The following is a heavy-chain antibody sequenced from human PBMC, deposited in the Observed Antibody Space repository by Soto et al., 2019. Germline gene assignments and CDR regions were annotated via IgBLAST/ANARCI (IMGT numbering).Heavy chain of an antibody. CDR2: INHSGST. CDR1: GGSFSGYY. V-gene: IGHV4-34*01. CDR3: ASPDDSTKLLYST. Sequence: KSSETLSLTCAVYGGSFSGYYWSWIRQPPGKGLEWIGEINHSGSTNYNPSLKSRVTISVDTSKSQFSLKLSSVTAADTAVYYCASPDDSTKLLYSTWGQGTLVTVSS. D-gene: IGHD6-13*01. J-gene: IGHJ4*02.